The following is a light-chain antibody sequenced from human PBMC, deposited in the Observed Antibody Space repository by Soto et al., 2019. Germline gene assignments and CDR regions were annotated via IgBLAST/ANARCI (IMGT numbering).Light chain of an antibody. Sequence: DIQMTQSPSTLSASVGDRVTITCRASQSISTWLAWYQQRSGKAPNPMIYDASTLESGVPSRFSGSGSGTEFTLTISSLQPDDFATYYCQQYKNYGQHTFGQGTKLEIK. J-gene: IGKJ2*01. V-gene: IGKV1-5*01. CDR1: QSISTW. CDR2: DAS. CDR3: QQYKNYGQHT.